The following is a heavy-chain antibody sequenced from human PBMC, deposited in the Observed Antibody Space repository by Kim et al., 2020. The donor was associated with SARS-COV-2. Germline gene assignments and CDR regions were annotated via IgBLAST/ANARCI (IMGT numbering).Heavy chain of an antibody. CDR2: IYSGGST. CDR1: GFTVSSNY. CDR3: ARMWFGELSSEEFDY. V-gene: IGHV3-66*01. D-gene: IGHD3-10*01. J-gene: IGHJ4*02. Sequence: GGSLRLSCAASGFTVSSNYMSWVRQAPGKGLEWVSVIYSGGSTYYADSVKGRFTISRDNSKNTLYLQMNSLRAEDTAVYYCARMWFGELSSEEFDYWGQGTLVTVSS.